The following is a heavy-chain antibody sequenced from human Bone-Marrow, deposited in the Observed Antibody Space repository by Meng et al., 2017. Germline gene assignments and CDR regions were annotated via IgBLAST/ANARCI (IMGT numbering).Heavy chain of an antibody. V-gene: IGHV1-69*05. CDR3: ARKAGNCISTTCYSLDY. J-gene: IGHJ4*02. CDR2: INAVFGTT. CDR1: GGIFSNYV. Sequence: SVKVSCKALGGIFSNYVIGWVRQAPGQGLEWMGGINAVFGTTNYAQKFQGRVTITTDESTSTVYMELTRLTSEDTAVYFCARKAGNCISTTCYSLDYGGQGTLVTVSS. D-gene: IGHD2-2*01.